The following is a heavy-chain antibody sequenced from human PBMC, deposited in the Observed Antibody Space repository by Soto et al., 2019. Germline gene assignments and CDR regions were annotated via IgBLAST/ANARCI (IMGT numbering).Heavy chain of an antibody. J-gene: IGHJ3*02. CDR2: IGIGGDI. V-gene: IGHV3-23*01. Sequence: EVQLLESGGGLVQPGGSLILSCASSGFAFSSYAFSWVRQAPGKGLDWVSSIGIGGDIYYADSVKGRFAISRDNSKNTLFLQMIGLRAEDTAVYYCGTGTTHSVFDIWGHGTMVTVSS. D-gene: IGHD1-1*01. CDR1: GFAFSSYA. CDR3: GTGTTHSVFDI.